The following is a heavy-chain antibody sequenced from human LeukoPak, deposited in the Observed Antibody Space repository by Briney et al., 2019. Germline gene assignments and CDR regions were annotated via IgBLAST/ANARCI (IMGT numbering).Heavy chain of an antibody. V-gene: IGHV3-23*01. CDR3: ARLHPYCTTTPCQDSYYSAMDV. D-gene: IGHD2-8*01. CDR2: ITAGGTGT. CDR1: GLIFSNYA. J-gene: IGHJ6*02. Sequence: GGSLRLSCAASGLIFSNYAMRWVRQAPGKGLEWVSSITAGGTGTYYTDSVKGRFTISRDNPKNTLFLQMNSLRAEDTAIYYCARLHPYCTTTPCQDSYYSAMDVWGQGTTVTVSS.